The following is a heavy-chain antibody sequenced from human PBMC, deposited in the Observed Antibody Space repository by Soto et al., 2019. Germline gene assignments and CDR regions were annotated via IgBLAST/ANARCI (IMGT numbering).Heavy chain of an antibody. J-gene: IGHJ4*02. D-gene: IGHD3-3*01. CDR1: GFIFNRYA. CDR2: ISKDGSVQ. V-gene: IGHV3-30-3*01. Sequence: QVQLVESGGRVVQPGRSLRLSCAASGFIFNRYAIHWVRQTPGKGLEWVAVISKDGSVQYYADSVRGRFIISRDKSKDTVYLELNSLRAEDTAVFYCARSRSGAVPDSVGYWGQGTLVTVSS. CDR3: ARSRSGAVPDSVGY.